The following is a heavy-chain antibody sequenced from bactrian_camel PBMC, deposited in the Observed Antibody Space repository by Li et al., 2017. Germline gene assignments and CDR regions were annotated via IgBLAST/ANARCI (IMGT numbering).Heavy chain of an antibody. CDR2: MDSLGRT. J-gene: IGHJ4*01. CDR3: AEGRGSRGEHCYSLNY. Sequence: HVQLVESGGGSVQPGESLRLTCTFSETRYCMGWFRQPPGKDREGVAVMDSLGRTKYADSVNDRFTISKGNAKTILLLEMHNLKPEDTATYYCAEGRGSRGEHCYSLNYWGQGTQVTVS. V-gene: IGHV3S53*01. D-gene: IGHD6*01. CDR1: ETRYC.